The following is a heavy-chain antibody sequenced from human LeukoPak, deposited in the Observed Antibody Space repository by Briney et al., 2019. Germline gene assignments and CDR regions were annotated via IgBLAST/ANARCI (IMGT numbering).Heavy chain of an antibody. CDR2: ISSSSSTI. D-gene: IGHD1-26*01. Sequence: PGGSLRLSCAASGFTFSSYSMNWVRQAPGKGLEWVSYISSSSSTIYYADSVKGRFTISRDNAKNSLYLQMNSLRDEDTAVYYCARSHNRWELPSDFDYWGQGTLVTVSS. CDR1: GFTFSSYS. CDR3: ARSHNRWELPSDFDY. J-gene: IGHJ4*02. V-gene: IGHV3-48*02.